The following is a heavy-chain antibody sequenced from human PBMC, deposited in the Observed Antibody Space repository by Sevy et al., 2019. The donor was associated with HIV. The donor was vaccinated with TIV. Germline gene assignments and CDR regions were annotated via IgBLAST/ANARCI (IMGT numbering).Heavy chain of an antibody. CDR2: FDPEDGET. CDR1: GDTLTELA. Sequence: ASVKVSCKVSGDTLTELAIHWVRQAPQKGPEWMGGFDPEDGETFYEPKFQGRVTMTEDRSTDTAYMELRNLRPDDTAVYYCTSDPDTYWGQGTLVTVSS. J-gene: IGHJ4*02. V-gene: IGHV1-24*01. CDR3: TSDPDTY.